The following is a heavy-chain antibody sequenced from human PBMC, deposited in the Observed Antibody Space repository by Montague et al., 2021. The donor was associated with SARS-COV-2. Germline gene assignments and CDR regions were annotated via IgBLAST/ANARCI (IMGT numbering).Heavy chain of an antibody. V-gene: IGHV4-59*01. D-gene: IGHD5-24*01. CDR1: GGSISSYY. CDR2: IYYSGST. J-gene: IGHJ5*02. CDR3: AREDRWNWFDP. Sequence: SETLSLTCTVSGGSISSYYWSWIRQPPGKGLEWIGYIYYSGSTNYNPSLKGRVTISVDTSKNQFSLKMRSVTAADTAVYYCAREDRWNWFDPWGQGTLIIVSS.